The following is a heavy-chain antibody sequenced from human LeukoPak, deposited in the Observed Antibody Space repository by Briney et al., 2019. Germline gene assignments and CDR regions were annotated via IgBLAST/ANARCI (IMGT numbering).Heavy chain of an antibody. J-gene: IGHJ4*02. CDR2: ISSGANSI. CDR3: VRRGSRSY. D-gene: IGHD3-16*02. CDR1: GFSLSSYG. Sequence: GGSLRLSCAASGFSLSSYGMHWARQAPGKGPEWLSFISSGANSIYYADSVKGRFTISRDNAKNSLYLQMNSLRVDDTAVYYCVRRGSRSYWGQGTLVTVSS. V-gene: IGHV3-48*03.